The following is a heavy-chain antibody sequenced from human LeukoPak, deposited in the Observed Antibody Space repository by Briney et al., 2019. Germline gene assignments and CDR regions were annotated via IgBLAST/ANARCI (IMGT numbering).Heavy chain of an antibody. CDR2: INPNNSDT. CDR1: GYTFTDYF. V-gene: IGHV1-2*02. J-gene: IGHJ4*02. D-gene: IGHD4-17*01. Sequence: GASVKVSCKTSGYTFTDYFIHWVRQAPGQGLEWMGWINPNNSDTDYAQKFLGRVTMTRDTSISTAYMELSRLTFDDTAIYYCARVYLTTVTALDHWGQGTLLTVSS. CDR3: ARVYLTTVTALDH.